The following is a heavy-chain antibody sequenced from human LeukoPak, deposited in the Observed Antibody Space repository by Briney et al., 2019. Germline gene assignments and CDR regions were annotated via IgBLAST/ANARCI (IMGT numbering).Heavy chain of an antibody. CDR3: ARHRRHFDFSTGYYAGPFDI. Sequence: SEALSLTCTVSGGSISSYYWSWIRQPPGKGLEWIGYIYYSGSTNYNPSLKSRVTISVDTSKNQFSLKLSSVTAADTAVYYCARHRRHFDFSTGYYAGPFDIWGQGTMVTVSS. CDR1: GGSISSYY. D-gene: IGHD3/OR15-3a*01. J-gene: IGHJ3*02. V-gene: IGHV4-59*08. CDR2: IYYSGST.